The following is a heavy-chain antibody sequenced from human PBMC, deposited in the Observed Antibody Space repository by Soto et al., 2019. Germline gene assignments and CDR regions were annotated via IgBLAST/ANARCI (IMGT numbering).Heavy chain of an antibody. V-gene: IGHV4-31*03. CDR2: IYYSGST. CDR1: GGSISSGGYY. J-gene: IGHJ6*02. D-gene: IGHD3-22*01. CDR3: ARDYYDSSGYYYYYYGMDV. Sequence: SETLSLTCTVSGGSISSGGYYWSWIRQHPGKGLEWIGYIYYSGSTYYNPSLKSRVTISVDTSKNQFSLKLSSVTAADTAVYYCARDYYDSSGYYYYYYGMDVWGQGTTVTVSS.